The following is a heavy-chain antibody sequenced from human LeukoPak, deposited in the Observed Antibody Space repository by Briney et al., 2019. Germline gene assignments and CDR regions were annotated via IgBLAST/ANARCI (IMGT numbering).Heavy chain of an antibody. CDR1: GGSLSSYY. CDR2: IHYTGST. Sequence: SETLSLTCTVSGGSLSSYYWSWIRQTPGKGLEWIGYIHYTGSTNYSPSLKSRVTISVDTSKNHFSLKVTSVTAADTAVYYCARDRGHGGPYYFDYWGQGTLVTVFS. V-gene: IGHV4-59*01. D-gene: IGHD4-23*01. J-gene: IGHJ4*02. CDR3: ARDRGHGGPYYFDY.